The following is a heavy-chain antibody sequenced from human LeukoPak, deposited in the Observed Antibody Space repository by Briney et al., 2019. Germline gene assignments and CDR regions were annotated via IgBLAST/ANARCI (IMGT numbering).Heavy chain of an antibody. CDR3: ARGGARSYYFDY. J-gene: IGHJ4*02. CDR1: GGSISSGGYY. Sequence: PSETLSLTCTVSGGSISSGGYYWSWIRQPPGKGLEWIGEINHSGSTNYNPSLKSRVTISVDTSKNQFSLKLSSVTAADTAVYYCARGGARSYYFDYWGQGTLVTVSS. CDR2: INHSGST. V-gene: IGHV4-39*07. D-gene: IGHD1-26*01.